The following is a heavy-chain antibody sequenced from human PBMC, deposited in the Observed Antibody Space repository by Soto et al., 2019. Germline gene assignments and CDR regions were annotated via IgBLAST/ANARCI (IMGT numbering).Heavy chain of an antibody. V-gene: IGHV3-73*01. J-gene: IGHJ6*02. CDR3: TSSVGYYYYGMDV. Sequence: EVQLVESGGGLVQPGGSRKLSWAASGFTFSGSAMHWVRQASGKGLEWVGRIRSKANSYAPAYAASVKGRFTISRDDSKNTAYLQMNSLKTEDTAVYYCTSSVGYYYYGMDVWGQGTTVTVSS. D-gene: IGHD1-26*01. CDR1: GFTFSGSA. CDR2: IRSKANSYAP.